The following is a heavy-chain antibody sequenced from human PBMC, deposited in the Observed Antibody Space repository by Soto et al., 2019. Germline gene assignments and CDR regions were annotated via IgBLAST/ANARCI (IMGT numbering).Heavy chain of an antibody. D-gene: IGHD2-15*01. CDR1: GGSISSSY. Sequence: SETLSLTCTVCGGSISSSYWSWIRQPPGKGLEWLAYIYDDGSANYNPSLKSRATISLDMSKNQFSLKLTSVTAADTAVYYCARDKYCSGGSCRKNWFDPWGQGTLVTVSS. J-gene: IGHJ5*02. V-gene: IGHV4-59*01. CDR3: ARDKYCSGGSCRKNWFDP. CDR2: IYDDGSA.